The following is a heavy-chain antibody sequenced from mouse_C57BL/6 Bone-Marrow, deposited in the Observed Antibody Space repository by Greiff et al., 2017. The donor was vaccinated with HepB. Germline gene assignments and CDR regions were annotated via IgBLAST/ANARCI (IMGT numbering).Heavy chain of an antibody. Sequence: EVQLQESGPELVKPGASVKISCKASGYSFTDYNMNWVKQSNGKSLEWIGVINPNYGTTSYNQKFKGKATLTVDQSSSTAYMQLNSLTSEDSAVYYCAKSYGSSPSYWYFDVWGTGTTVTVSS. CDR1: GYSFTDYN. CDR2: INPNYGTT. CDR3: AKSYGSSPSYWYFDV. D-gene: IGHD1-1*01. J-gene: IGHJ1*03. V-gene: IGHV1-39*01.